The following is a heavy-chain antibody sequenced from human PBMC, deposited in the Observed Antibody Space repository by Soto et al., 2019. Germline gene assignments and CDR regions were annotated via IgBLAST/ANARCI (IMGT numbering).Heavy chain of an antibody. D-gene: IGHD3-10*01. V-gene: IGHV4-59*01. CDR2: IYYTGYT. J-gene: IGHJ4*02. CDR1: GGSISSYY. CDR3: ARVKWFGESGFDY. Sequence: SETLSLTCTVSGGSISSYYWSWVRQPPGKGLEWIGYIYYTGYTNYNPSLKSRVTISVDTSKNQFSLNVSSVTAADTAVYYCARVKWFGESGFDYWGQGTLVTVSS.